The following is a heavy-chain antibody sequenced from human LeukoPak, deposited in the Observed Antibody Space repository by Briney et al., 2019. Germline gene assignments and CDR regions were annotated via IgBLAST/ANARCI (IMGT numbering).Heavy chain of an antibody. CDR3: ARTGSHYYFDY. CDR1: GGSISSYY. D-gene: IGHD1-26*01. Sequence: PSETLSLTCTVSGGSISSYYWSWIRQPPGKGLEWIGYIYYSGSTNYNPSLKSRVTISVDTSKNQFSLKLSSVTAADTAVYYCARTGSHYYFDYWGQGTLVTVSS. V-gene: IGHV4-59*01. J-gene: IGHJ4*02. CDR2: IYYSGST.